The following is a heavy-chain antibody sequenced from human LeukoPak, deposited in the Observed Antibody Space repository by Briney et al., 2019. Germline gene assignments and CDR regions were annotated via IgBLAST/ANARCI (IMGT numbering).Heavy chain of an antibody. V-gene: IGHV4-39*01. CDR3: ASASGYGNFDY. CDR1: GGSISSSSYY. J-gene: IGHJ4*02. CDR2: IYYSGST. Sequence: SETLSLTCTVSGGSISSSSYYWGWIRQPPGKGLEWIGSIYYSGSTYYNPSLKSRVTISVDTSKNQFSLKLSSVTAADTAAYYCASASGYGNFDYWGQGTLVTVSS. D-gene: IGHD5-12*01.